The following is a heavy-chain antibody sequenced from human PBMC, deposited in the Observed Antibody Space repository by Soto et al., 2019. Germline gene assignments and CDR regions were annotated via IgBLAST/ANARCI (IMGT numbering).Heavy chain of an antibody. D-gene: IGHD1-26*01. J-gene: IGHJ3*02. CDR1: GYTSSIYW. V-gene: IGHV5-51*01. CDR3: ARGIVGPTTPISAFDI. Sequence: GESLKISCQGSGYTSSIYWIGWVRQMPGKGLEWMGIMYPGDSDTRYSPSFQGQVTISADKSISTAYLQWSSLQASDSAIYYCARGIVGPTTPISAFDIWGQGTMVTVS. CDR2: MYPGDSDT.